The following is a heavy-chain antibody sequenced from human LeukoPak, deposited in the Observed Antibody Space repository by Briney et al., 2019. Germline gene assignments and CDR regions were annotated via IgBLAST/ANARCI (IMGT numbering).Heavy chain of an antibody. CDR2: IYYSGST. CDR1: GGSISSYY. CDR3: ARGLRASSWYGPLGY. V-gene: IGHV4-59*01. D-gene: IGHD6-13*01. J-gene: IGHJ4*02. Sequence: PSETLSLTCTVSGGSISSYYWSWIRQPPGKGLEWIGYIYYSGSTNYNPSLKSRVTISVDTSKNQFSLKLSSVTAADTAVYYCARGLRASSWYGPLGYWGQGTLVTVSS.